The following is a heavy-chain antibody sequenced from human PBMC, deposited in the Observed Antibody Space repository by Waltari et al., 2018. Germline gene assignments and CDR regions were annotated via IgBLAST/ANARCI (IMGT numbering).Heavy chain of an antibody. D-gene: IGHD3-16*01. CDR3: ARDHDYGWGDEYWYFDL. CDR2: INPNSGGT. CDR1: GYTFTGYY. J-gene: IGHJ2*01. Sequence: QVQLVQSGAEVKKPGASVKVSCKASGYTFTGYYMHWVRQAPGKGLEWMGRINPNSGGTNYAQKFQGRVTMTRDTSISTAYMELSRLRSDDTAVYYCARDHDYGWGDEYWYFDLWGRGTLVTVSS. V-gene: IGHV1-2*06.